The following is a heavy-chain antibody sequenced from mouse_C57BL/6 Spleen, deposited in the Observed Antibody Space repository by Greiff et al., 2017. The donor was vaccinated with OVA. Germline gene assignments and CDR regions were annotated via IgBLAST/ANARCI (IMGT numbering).Heavy chain of an antibody. CDR1: GFTFSDYG. J-gene: IGHJ1*03. D-gene: IGHD2-3*01. CDR2: ISSGSSTN. Sequence: EVKVVESGGGLVKPGGSLKLSCAASGFTFSDYGMHWVRQAPEKGLEWVAYISSGSSTNYYADTVKGRFTISSANAKNTLFLQMTSLRSEDTAMYYCARPDGYYAHWYFDVWGTGTTVTVSS. V-gene: IGHV5-17*01. CDR3: ARPDGYYAHWYFDV.